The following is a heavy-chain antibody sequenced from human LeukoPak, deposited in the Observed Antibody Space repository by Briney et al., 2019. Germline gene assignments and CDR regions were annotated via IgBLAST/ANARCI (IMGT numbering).Heavy chain of an antibody. V-gene: IGHV3-21*01. CDR2: ISSSSSYI. Sequence: PGGSLRLSCAASGFTFSSYSMNWVRQAPGKGLEWVSSISSSSSYIYYADSVKGRFTISRDNAKNPLYLQMNSLRAEDTAVYYCARVFGVVQQGDGMDVWGQGTTVTVSS. D-gene: IGHD3-3*01. CDR3: ARVFGVVQQGDGMDV. J-gene: IGHJ6*02. CDR1: GFTFSSYS.